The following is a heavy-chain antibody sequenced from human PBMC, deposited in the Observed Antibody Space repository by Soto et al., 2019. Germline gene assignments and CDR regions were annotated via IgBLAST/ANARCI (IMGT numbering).Heavy chain of an antibody. D-gene: IGHD2-2*02. V-gene: IGHV1-69*13. J-gene: IGHJ6*02. CDR3: ARDCSSTSCSTYYYGMDV. Sequence: ASVKVSCKASGGTFSSYAISWVRQAPGQGLEWMGGIIPIFGTANYAQKFQGRVTITADESTSTAYMELSSLRSEDTAVYYCARDCSSTSCSTYYYGMDVWGQGTTVTVSS. CDR1: GGTFSSYA. CDR2: IIPIFGTA.